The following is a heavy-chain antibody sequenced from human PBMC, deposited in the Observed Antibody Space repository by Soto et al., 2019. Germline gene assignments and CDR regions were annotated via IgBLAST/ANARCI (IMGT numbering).Heavy chain of an antibody. CDR2: INPSGGST. J-gene: IGHJ6*02. Sequence: QEQLVQSGAEVKKPGASVKVSCKASGYTFTSYYMHWVRQAPGQGLEWMGIINPSGGSTSYAQKFQGRVTMTRDTSTSTVYMELSSLSSDDTAVYYCARESTSSSWYIMDYYYGMDVWGQGTTVTVSS. V-gene: IGHV1-46*01. CDR1: GYTFTSYY. D-gene: IGHD6-13*01. CDR3: ARESTSSSWYIMDYYYGMDV.